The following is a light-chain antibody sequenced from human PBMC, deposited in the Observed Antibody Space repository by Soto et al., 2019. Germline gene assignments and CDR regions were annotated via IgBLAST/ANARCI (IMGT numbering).Light chain of an antibody. CDR2: GAS. Sequence: EKVMTQSPATLSVSPGESATLSCRASQSVNRNLAWYQQKPGQTPRLLIYGASTRAAGVPVRFSGSGSGTDFNLTISSLQSEDFAIYYCQQYNIWPPEVTFGPGNKVDIK. CDR1: QSVNRN. CDR3: QQYNIWPPEVT. V-gene: IGKV3-15*01. J-gene: IGKJ3*01.